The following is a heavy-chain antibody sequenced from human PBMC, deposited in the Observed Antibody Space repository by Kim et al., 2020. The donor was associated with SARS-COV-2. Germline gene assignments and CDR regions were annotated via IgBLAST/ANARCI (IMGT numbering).Heavy chain of an antibody. Sequence: GGSLRLSCAASGFTFSSYGMHWVRQAPGKGLEWVAVIWYDGSNKYYADSVKGRFTISRDNSKNTLYLQMNSLRAEDTAVYYCARTKYYYDSSGGGLDYWGQGTLVTVSS. CDR2: IWYDGSNK. CDR1: GFTFSSYG. J-gene: IGHJ4*02. V-gene: IGHV3-33*01. CDR3: ARTKYYYDSSGGGLDY. D-gene: IGHD3-22*01.